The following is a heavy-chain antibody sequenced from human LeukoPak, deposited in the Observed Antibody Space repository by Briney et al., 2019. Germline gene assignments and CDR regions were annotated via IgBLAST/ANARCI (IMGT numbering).Heavy chain of an antibody. J-gene: IGHJ6*02. CDR1: GGSISSYY. CDR3: ARGKGVYGYGSGSYPKRTHYYYGMDV. CDR2: IYTSGST. Sequence: PSETLSLTCTVSGGSISSYYWSWIRQPAGKGLEWIGRIYTSGSTNYNPSLKRRVTMSVDTSKNQFSLTLTSVTAADTAVYYCARGKGVYGYGSGSYPKRTHYYYGMDVWGQGTTVTVSS. V-gene: IGHV4-4*07. D-gene: IGHD3-10*01.